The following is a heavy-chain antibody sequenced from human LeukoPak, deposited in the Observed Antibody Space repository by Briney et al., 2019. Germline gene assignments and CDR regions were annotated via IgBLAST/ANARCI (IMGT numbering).Heavy chain of an antibody. J-gene: IGHJ4*02. Sequence: GSLRLSCAASGFTFSSYEMNWVRQAPGKGLEWVSSISSSSSYIYYADSVKGRFTISRDNAKNSLYLQMNSLRAEDTAVYYCASAWSGYYNRFDYWGQGTLVTVSS. V-gene: IGHV3-21*04. CDR2: ISSSSSYI. CDR1: GFTFSSYE. D-gene: IGHD3-3*01. CDR3: ASAWSGYYNRFDY.